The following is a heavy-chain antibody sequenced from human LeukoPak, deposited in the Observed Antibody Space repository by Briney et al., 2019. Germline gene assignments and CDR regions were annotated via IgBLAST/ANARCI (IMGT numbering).Heavy chain of an antibody. CDR2: ISYDGSNE. V-gene: IGHV3-30-3*01. J-gene: IGHJ3*02. CDR1: GFTFSTYT. Sequence: GGSLRLSCAASGFTFSTYTLHWVPQAPGKGLEWVAVISYDGSNEYYADSVKGRFTISTDNSKNTLYLQMNSLRAEDTAVYYCARDRYYYGSGSYFDAFDIWGKGTMVTVSS. D-gene: IGHD3-10*01. CDR3: ARDRYYYGSGSYFDAFDI.